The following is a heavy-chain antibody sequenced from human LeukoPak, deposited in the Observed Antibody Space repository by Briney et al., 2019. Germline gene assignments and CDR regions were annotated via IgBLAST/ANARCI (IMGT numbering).Heavy chain of an antibody. Sequence: SETLSLTCTVSGGSISSGSYYWSWIRQPAGKGLEWIGRIYTSGSTNYNPSLKSRVTISVDTSKNQFSLKLSSVTAADTAVYYCARDKSIAAAGTNGLDYWGQGTLVTVSS. CDR1: GGSISSGSYY. J-gene: IGHJ4*02. D-gene: IGHD6-13*01. CDR2: IYTSGST. V-gene: IGHV4-61*02. CDR3: ARDKSIAAAGTNGLDY.